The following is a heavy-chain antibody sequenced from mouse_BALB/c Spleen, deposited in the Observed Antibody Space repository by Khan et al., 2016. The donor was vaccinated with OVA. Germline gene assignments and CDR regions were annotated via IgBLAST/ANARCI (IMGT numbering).Heavy chain of an antibody. Sequence: QIQLVQSGPELKKPGETVKISCKASGYSFTNYGMNWVKQAPGKGLKWMGWINTYTGEPTYTDDFKGRFAFSLETSASTAYLQINNLKNEDMGTYLCARKGHWEFDVWGAGTTVTVSS. CDR3: ARKGHWEFDV. V-gene: IGHV9-1*02. CDR2: INTYTGEP. CDR1: GYSFTNYG. J-gene: IGHJ1*01.